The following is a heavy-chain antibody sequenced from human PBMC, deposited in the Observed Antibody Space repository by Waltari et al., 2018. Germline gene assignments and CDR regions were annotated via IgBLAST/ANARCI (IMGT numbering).Heavy chain of an antibody. CDR1: GDSVSSYNAA. V-gene: IGHV6-1*01. D-gene: IGHD2-15*01. CDR2: TLCRSMCSD. CDR3: ARGVVANTCYGDY. J-gene: IGHJ4*02. Sequence: QVQLQQSGPGLVRPSPTLSLTCSISGDSVSSYNAAWNWFRQSASTGLGWLGRTLCRSMCSDAYAVSVRVRITISTDASKNQFSLHLSSVTAEDTAVYYCARGVVANTCYGDYWGVGTLVTVSS.